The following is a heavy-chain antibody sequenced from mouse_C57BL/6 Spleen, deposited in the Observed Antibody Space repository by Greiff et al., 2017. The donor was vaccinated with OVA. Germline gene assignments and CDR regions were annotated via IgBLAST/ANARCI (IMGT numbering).Heavy chain of an antibody. CDR2: IYPGSGST. Sequence: QVQLQQPGAELVKPGASVKMSCKASGYSFTSYWITWVKQRPGQGLEWIGDIYPGSGSTNYNEKFKSKATLTVDTSSSTAYMQLSSLTSEDSAVYYCARRVGGYFDVWGTGTTVTVSS. V-gene: IGHV1-55*01. CDR3: ARRVGGYFDV. D-gene: IGHD1-1*02. CDR1: GYSFTSYW. J-gene: IGHJ1*03.